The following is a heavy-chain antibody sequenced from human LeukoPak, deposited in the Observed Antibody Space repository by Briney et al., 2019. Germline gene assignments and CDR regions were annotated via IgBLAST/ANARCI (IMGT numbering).Heavy chain of an antibody. V-gene: IGHV1-8*01. CDR2: MNPNSGNT. J-gene: IGHJ4*02. CDR1: GYTFTSYD. Sequence: GASVKVSCKASGYTFTSYDINWVRQATGQGLEWMGWMNPNSGNTGYAQKFQGRVTMTRNTSISTAYMELSSLRSEDTAVYYCAKDLSSWTTVTPYYFDYWGQGTLVTVSS. CDR3: AKDLSSWTTVTPYYFDY. D-gene: IGHD4-17*01.